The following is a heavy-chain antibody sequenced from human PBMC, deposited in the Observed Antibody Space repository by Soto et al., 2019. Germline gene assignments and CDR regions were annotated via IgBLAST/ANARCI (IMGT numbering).Heavy chain of an antibody. J-gene: IGHJ6*02. CDR2: IKMKSEGATT. V-gene: IGHV3-15*07. D-gene: IGHD1-26*01. CDR1: GFTFSNAW. Sequence: EVKLVESGGGLVTPGGSLRLSCAASGFTFSNAWMNWVRQAPGKGLEWVGLIKMKSEGATTHYAATVNGRFTISRDDSKKSLYLKMSSLKTEDTAVYYCTTLASHYFYPNFDVWGQGTTVTVSS. CDR3: TTLASHYFYPNFDV.